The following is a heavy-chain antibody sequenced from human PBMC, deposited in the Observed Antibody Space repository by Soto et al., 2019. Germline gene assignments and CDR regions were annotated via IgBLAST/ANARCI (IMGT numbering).Heavy chain of an antibody. CDR3: ARSLVNGTYEAFDI. CDR1: GYNFNRYW. D-gene: IGHD6-13*01. V-gene: IGHV5-51*03. J-gene: IGHJ3*02. Sequence: EVYLAQSGAEVKKLGESLKISCKGSGYNFNRYWIGWVRQMPGKGLEWMGVIYPGDSDTRYSPSLQGQVTISADKSSSAAYLQWNSLQASDTATYNCARSLVNGTYEAFDIWGQGTMVTVSS. CDR2: IYPGDSDT.